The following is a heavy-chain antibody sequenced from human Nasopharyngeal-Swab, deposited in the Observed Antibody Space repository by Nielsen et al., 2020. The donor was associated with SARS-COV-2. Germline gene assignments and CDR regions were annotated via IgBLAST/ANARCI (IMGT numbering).Heavy chain of an antibody. CDR3: ASAYSSSWYYFDY. CDR1: GYSFTSYW. J-gene: IGHJ4*02. D-gene: IGHD6-13*01. Sequence: GESLKISCKGSGYSFTSYWIGWVRQMPGKGPEWMGIIYPGDSDTRYSPSFQGQVTISADKSISTAYLQWSSLKASDTAMYYCASAYSSSWYYFDYWGQGTLVTVSS. CDR2: IYPGDSDT. V-gene: IGHV5-51*01.